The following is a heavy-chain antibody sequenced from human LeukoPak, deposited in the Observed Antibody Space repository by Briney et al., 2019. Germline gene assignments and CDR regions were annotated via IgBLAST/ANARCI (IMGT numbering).Heavy chain of an antibody. J-gene: IGHJ4*02. CDR1: GFTFSSYW. D-gene: IGHD2-2*02. CDR2: IKQDGSEK. Sequence: GGSLRLSCAASGFTFSSYWMSWVRQAPGKGLEWVANIKQDGSEKYYVDSVKGRFTISRDNAKNSLYLQMNSLRAEDTAVYYYARVSVRRNRYCSSTSCYNTDYFDYWGQGTLVTVSS. V-gene: IGHV3-7*01. CDR3: ARVSVRRNRYCSSTSCYNTDYFDY.